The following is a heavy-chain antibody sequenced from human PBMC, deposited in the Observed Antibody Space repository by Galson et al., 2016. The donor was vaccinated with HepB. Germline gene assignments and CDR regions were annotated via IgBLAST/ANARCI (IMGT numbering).Heavy chain of an antibody. CDR1: GIAFSGYW. CDR3: ARLVEVARFDP. J-gene: IGHJ5*02. Sequence: SLRLSCAASGIAFSGYWMSWVRQAPGKGLEWVANIKQDGSEKYYVDSVKGRFTISRHNAKNSLYLQMNSLRADDTAVYYCARLVEVARFDPWGQGTLVTVSS. V-gene: IGHV3-7*03. D-gene: IGHD6-19*01. CDR2: IKQDGSEK.